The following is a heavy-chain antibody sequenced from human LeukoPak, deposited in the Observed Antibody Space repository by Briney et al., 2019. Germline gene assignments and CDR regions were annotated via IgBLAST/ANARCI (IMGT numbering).Heavy chain of an antibody. CDR3: AGAVRGVGWFDP. CDR1: GGSISSGDYY. J-gene: IGHJ5*02. Sequence: SETLSLTCTVSGGSISSGDYYWSWIRQTHGKGLEWIGYIYYSGSPYYNPSLKSRVTISVDTSKNQFSLKLSSVTAADTAVYYCAGAVRGVGWFDPWGQGTLVTVSS. D-gene: IGHD3-10*01. CDR2: IYYSGSP. V-gene: IGHV4-30-4*01.